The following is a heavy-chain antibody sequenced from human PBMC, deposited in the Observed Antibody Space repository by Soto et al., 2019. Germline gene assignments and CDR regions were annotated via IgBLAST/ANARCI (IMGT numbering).Heavy chain of an antibody. J-gene: IGHJ6*02. CDR1: GFTFSSYG. CDR3: ARDWADSSSWELYYYGMDV. V-gene: IGHV3-33*01. Sequence: GGSLRLSRAASGFTFSSYGMHWVRQAPGKGLEWVAVIWYDGSNKYYADSAKGRFTISRDNSKNTLYLQMNSLRAEDTAVYYCARDWADSSSWELYYYGMDVWGQGTTVTVSS. CDR2: IWYDGSNK. D-gene: IGHD6-13*01.